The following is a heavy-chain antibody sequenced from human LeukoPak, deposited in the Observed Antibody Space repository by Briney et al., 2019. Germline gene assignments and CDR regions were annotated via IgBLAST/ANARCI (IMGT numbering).Heavy chain of an antibody. Sequence: SETLSLTCTVSGGSISSYYWSWIRQPPGKGQEWIGYIYYSGSTNYNPSLKSRVTISVDTSKNQFSLKLSSVTAADTAVYYCARASSGSYLNWFDPWGQGTLVTVSS. CDR3: ARASSGSYLNWFDP. D-gene: IGHD1-26*01. CDR1: GGSISSYY. V-gene: IGHV4-59*08. J-gene: IGHJ5*02. CDR2: IYYSGST.